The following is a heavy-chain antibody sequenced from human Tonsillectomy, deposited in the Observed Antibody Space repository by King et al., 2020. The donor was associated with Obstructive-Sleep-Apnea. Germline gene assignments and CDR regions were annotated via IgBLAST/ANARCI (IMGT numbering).Heavy chain of an antibody. J-gene: IGHJ3*02. CDR1: GGSISSYY. CDR2: IYYIGST. D-gene: IGHD6-25*01. Sequence: VQLQESGPGLVKPSETLSLTCTVSGGSISSYYWSWIRQPPGKGLEWIGYIYYIGSTNSNLSLQSRVTNSVDTSKNQFSLKLSSVTAADTAVYYCARPAATPSNDAFDIWGQGTMVTVSS. V-gene: IGHV4-59*08. CDR3: ARPAATPSNDAFDI.